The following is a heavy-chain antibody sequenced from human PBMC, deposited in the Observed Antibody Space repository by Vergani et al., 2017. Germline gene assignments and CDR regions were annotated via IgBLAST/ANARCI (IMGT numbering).Heavy chain of an antibody. CDR3: ASLRFRLRLV. Sequence: QVQLQQWGAGLLKPSETLSLTCAVYGGSFSGYYWSWIRQPPGKGLEWIGEINHSGSTNYNPSLKSRVTISVDTSKNQFSLKLSSVTAADTAVYYCASLRFRLRLVWGQGTLVTVSS. V-gene: IGHV4-34*01. CDR1: GGSFSGYY. J-gene: IGHJ4*02. D-gene: IGHD5-12*01. CDR2: INHSGST.